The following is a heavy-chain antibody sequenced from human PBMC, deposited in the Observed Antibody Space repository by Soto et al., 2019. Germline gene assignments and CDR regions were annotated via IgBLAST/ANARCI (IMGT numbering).Heavy chain of an antibody. J-gene: IGHJ4*02. CDR3: ARHGYGSGSYYVGMRLDFDY. V-gene: IGHV4-39*01. Sequence: QLQLQESGPGLVKPSETLSLTCTVSGGSISSSSYYWGWIRQPPGKGLEWIGSIYYSGSTYYNPSLKSRVTISVDTSKNQFSLKLSSVTAADTAVYYCARHGYGSGSYYVGMRLDFDYWGQGTLVTVSS. CDR2: IYYSGST. D-gene: IGHD3-10*01. CDR1: GGSISSSSYY.